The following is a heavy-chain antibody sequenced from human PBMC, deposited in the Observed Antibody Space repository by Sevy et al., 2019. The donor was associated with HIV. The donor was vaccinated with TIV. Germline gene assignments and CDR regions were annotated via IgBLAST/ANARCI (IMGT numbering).Heavy chain of an antibody. D-gene: IGHD2-21*01. CDR3: VKEGGGEGGDH. CDR2: IQYDGSNK. V-gene: IGHV3-30*02. J-gene: IGHJ4*02. CDR1: GFSFSSYG. Sequence: GGSLRLSCAASGFSFSSYGMHWVRQAPGKGLEWMSYIQYDGSNKDYADSVKGRFTISRDNSKNTLYLQMNSLRVGDMAVFYWVKEGGGEGGDHWGQGTLVTVSS.